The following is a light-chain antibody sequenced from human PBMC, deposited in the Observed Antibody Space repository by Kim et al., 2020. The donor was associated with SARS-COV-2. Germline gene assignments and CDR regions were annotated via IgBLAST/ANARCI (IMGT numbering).Light chain of an antibody. CDR1: QSIISY. CDR3: QQSYSTPPT. J-gene: IGKJ1*01. V-gene: IGKV1-39*01. CDR2: AAS. Sequence: ASVRDRVTIPCRASQSIISYLNWYQQKPGKAPKLLIYAASSLQSGVPSRFSGSGSGTDFTLTISSLQPDDFATDYCQQSYSTPPTFGQGTKVDIK.